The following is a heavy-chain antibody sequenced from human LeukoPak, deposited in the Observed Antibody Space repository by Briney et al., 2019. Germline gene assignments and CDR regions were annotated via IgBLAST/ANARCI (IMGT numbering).Heavy chain of an antibody. Sequence: GGSLRLSCAASGFTFKSYWVSWVRQAPGKGLEWVVSIKEDGSEKYYVDSVKGRFTISRDNAENSLYLQMNSLRAEDTAVYFSARRLCAIGTCYKFDYWGQGTLVTVSS. D-gene: IGHD2-15*01. CDR3: ARRLCAIGTCYKFDY. CDR1: GFTFKSYW. V-gene: IGHV3-7*01. CDR2: IKEDGSEK. J-gene: IGHJ4*02.